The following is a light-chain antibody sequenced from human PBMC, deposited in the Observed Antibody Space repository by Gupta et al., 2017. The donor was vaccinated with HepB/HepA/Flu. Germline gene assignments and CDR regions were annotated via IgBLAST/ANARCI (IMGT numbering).Light chain of an antibody. Sequence: TTAPLLLSASSGDRVTIPCRASRGISSYETGYQQKPGKAPNLLIYAASTMQRGVPSRFSGSRSGTAYTLIISSMQAEDVATYYCQQLNRHPLFTFGPGTKVDL. CDR1: RGISSY. CDR3: QQLNRHPLFT. J-gene: IGKJ3*01. V-gene: IGKV1-9*01. CDR2: AAS.